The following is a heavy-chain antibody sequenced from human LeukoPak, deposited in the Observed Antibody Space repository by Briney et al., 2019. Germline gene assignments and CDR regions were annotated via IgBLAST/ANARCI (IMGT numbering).Heavy chain of an antibody. CDR1: GYSISSGYY. Sequence: PSETLSLTCAVSGYSISSGYYWGWIRQPPGKGLEWIGYIYYSGSTNYNPSLKSRVTISVDTSKNQFSLKLSSVTAADTAVYYCASYPGFDYWGQGTLVTVSS. CDR2: IYYSGST. J-gene: IGHJ4*02. V-gene: IGHV4-61*01. CDR3: ASYPGFDY.